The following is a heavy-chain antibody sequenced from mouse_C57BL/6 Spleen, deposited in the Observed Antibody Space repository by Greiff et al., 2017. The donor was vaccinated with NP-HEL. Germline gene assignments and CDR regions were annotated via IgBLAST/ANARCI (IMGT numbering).Heavy chain of an antibody. D-gene: IGHD1-1*01. CDR3: VRGYGSSYVGDY. CDR2: IRSKSNNYAT. Sequence: EVHLVESGGGLVQPKGSLKLSCAASGFSFNTYAMNWVRQAPGKGLEWVARIRSKSNNYATYYADSVKDRFTISRDDSESMLYLQMNNLKTEDTAMYYCVRGYGSSYVGDYWGQGTTLTVSS. V-gene: IGHV10-1*01. CDR1: GFSFNTYA. J-gene: IGHJ2*01.